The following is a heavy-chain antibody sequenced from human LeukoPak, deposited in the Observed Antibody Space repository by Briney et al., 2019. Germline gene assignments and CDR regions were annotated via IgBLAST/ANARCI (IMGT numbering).Heavy chain of an antibody. D-gene: IGHD1-26*01. J-gene: IGHJ4*02. CDR3: ASSSITYSGSYWFDY. Sequence: PSETLSLTCTVSGGSISSSSHYWGWIRQPPGKGLEWIGSIYYSGSTYYNPSLKGRVTISVDTSKNQFSLKLSSVTAADTAVYYCASSSITYSGSYWFDYWGQGTLVTVSS. V-gene: IGHV4-39*01. CDR2: IYYSGST. CDR1: GGSISSSSHY.